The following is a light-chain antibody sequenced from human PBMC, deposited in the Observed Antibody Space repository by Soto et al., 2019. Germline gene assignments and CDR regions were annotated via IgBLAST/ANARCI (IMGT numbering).Light chain of an antibody. J-gene: IGLJ2*01. V-gene: IGLV2-14*01. CDR3: SSYTSSSTLYVV. CDR2: DVS. CDR1: SSDVGGYNY. Sequence: QSALTQPASVSGSPGQSITISCTGTSSDVGGYNYVSWYQQHPGKAPKLMIYDVSNRPSGGSNRFSGSKSGNTASLTISGLQAEDEAAYYCSSYTSSSTLYVVFGGGTKVTVL.